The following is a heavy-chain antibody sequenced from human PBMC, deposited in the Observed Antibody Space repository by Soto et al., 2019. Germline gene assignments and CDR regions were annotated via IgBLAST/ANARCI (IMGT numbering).Heavy chain of an antibody. D-gene: IGHD2-15*01. CDR3: ARAQPYCSGGSCYSYYYYYYGMDV. V-gene: IGHV3-74*01. CDR2: INSDGSST. J-gene: IGHJ6*02. Sequence: EVQLVESGGGLVQPGGSLRLSCAASGFTFSSYWMHWVRQAPGKGLVWVSRINSDGSSTSYADSVKGRFTISRDNAKNKRYLQMNSLRAEDTAVYYCARAQPYCSGGSCYSYYYYYYGMDVWGQGTTVTVSS. CDR1: GFTFSSYW.